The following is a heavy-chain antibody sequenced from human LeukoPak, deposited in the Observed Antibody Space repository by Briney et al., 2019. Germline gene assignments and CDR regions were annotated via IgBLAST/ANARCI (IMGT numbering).Heavy chain of an antibody. J-gene: IGHJ4*02. V-gene: IGHV3-33*01. CDR2: IRYDGSNK. CDR1: GFTFSSYG. D-gene: IGHD5-18*01. Sequence: GGSLRLSCAASGFTFSSYGMHWVRQAPGKGLEWVAVIRYDGSNKYYADSVKGRFTISRDNSKNTLYLQMNSLRAEDTAVYYCARESRGYSYGHDYFDYWGQGTLVTVSS. CDR3: ARESRGYSYGHDYFDY.